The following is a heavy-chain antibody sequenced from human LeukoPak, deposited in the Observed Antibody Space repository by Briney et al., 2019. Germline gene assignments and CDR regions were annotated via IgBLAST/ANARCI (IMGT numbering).Heavy chain of an antibody. V-gene: IGHV4-39*07. J-gene: IGHJ5*02. CDR3: ARGLTGSTGFDP. CDR1: GGSVSSSTYY. D-gene: IGHD1-7*01. Sequence: SETLSLTCTVSGGSVSSSTYYWGWIRQPPGKGLEWIATIYYTGTTYYNPSLESRVTISVDTSKNQFSLKVTSVTAADTAVYFCARGLTGSTGFDPWGQGTLVTVSS. CDR2: IYYTGTT.